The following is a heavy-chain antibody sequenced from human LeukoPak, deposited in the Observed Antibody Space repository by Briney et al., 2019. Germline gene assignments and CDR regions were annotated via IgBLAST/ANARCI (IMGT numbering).Heavy chain of an antibody. D-gene: IGHD3-22*01. V-gene: IGHV3-21*01. CDR1: GFTFSSYS. Sequence: PGGSLRLSCAASGFTFSSYSMNWVRQAPGKGLEWVSSISSSSSYIYYADSVKGRFTISRDNAKNSLYLQMNSLRAEDTAVYYCARGITMIVVVTSYFDYWGQGTLVTVSS. CDR2: ISSSSSYI. CDR3: ARGITMIVVVTSYFDY. J-gene: IGHJ4*02.